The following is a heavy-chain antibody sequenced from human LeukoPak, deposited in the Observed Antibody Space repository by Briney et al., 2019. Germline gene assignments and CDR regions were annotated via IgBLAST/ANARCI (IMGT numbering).Heavy chain of an antibody. CDR3: AGLQRITIFGVVI. V-gene: IGHV3-30*02. J-gene: IGHJ3*02. Sequence: PGGSLRLSCAASGFTFSSYGMHWVRQAPGKGLEWVAFIRYDGSNKYYADSVKGRFTISRDNSKNTLYLQMNSLRAEDTAVYYCAGLQRITIFGVVIWCQGTMVTVSS. CDR2: IRYDGSNK. CDR1: GFTFSSYG. D-gene: IGHD3-3*01.